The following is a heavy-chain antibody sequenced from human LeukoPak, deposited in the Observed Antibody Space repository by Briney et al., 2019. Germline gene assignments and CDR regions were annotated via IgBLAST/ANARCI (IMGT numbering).Heavy chain of an antibody. CDR2: ITSRGNT. Sequence: GGSLRLSCAASGFTVSSNYMNWVRQAPGRGLEWVSVITSRGNTYYADSVKGRFTTSRDNSKSTLYVQMNSLRAEETAIYYCARGRGYRDYDRPLDYWGQGTLVTVSS. CDR3: ARGRGYRDYDRPLDY. J-gene: IGHJ4*02. CDR1: GFTVSSNY. V-gene: IGHV3-53*01. D-gene: IGHD5-12*01.